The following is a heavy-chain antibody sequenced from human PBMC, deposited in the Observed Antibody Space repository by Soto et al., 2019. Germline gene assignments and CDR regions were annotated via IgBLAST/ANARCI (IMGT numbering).Heavy chain of an antibody. CDR1: GGTFSSYA. CDR2: IIPIFGTA. J-gene: IGHJ6*02. CDR3: ARDQGQLVLYYYSGMDV. V-gene: IGHV1-69*13. D-gene: IGHD6-6*01. Sequence: SVKVSCKASGGTFSSYAFSWVRHAPGQGLEWMGRIIPIFGTANYAQKFQGRVTITADESTSTAYMELSSLRSEDTAVYYCARDQGQLVLYYYSGMDVWGQGTTVTVSS.